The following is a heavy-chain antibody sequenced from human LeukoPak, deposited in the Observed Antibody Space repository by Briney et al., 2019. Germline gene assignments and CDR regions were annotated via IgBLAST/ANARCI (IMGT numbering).Heavy chain of an antibody. CDR2: ISSSSSYI. D-gene: IGHD5-12*01. CDR1: GFTFSSYG. V-gene: IGHV3-21*01. J-gene: IGHJ5*02. Sequence: GGSLRLSCAASGFTFSSYGMTWVRQAPGKGLEWVSSISSSSSYIYYADSVKGRFTISRDNAKNSLYLQMNSLRAEDTAVYYCAREPPSGRLRPWGQGTLVTVSS. CDR3: AREPPSGRLRP.